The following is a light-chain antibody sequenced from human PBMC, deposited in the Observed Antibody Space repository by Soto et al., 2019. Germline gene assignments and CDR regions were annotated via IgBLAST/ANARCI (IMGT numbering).Light chain of an antibody. V-gene: IGKV3-11*01. CDR1: QSVSSY. Sequence: EIVMTQSPATLSVSTGERATLSCRASQSVSSYLALFQQKPGHTPRLLIYDASNRATGIPARFSGSGSGTDFTLSISSLEPEDFAVYYCQQRSNWPPLTFGGGTKVDIK. J-gene: IGKJ4*01. CDR3: QQRSNWPPLT. CDR2: DAS.